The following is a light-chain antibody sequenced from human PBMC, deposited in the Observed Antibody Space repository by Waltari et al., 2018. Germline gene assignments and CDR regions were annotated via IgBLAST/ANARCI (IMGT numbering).Light chain of an antibody. CDR3: HQYGDSETT. J-gene: IGKJ3*01. Sequence: EIVLTQSPGTLPLSPGERVTLSCRASQSLRSDYLAWYQQKPGQAPRRLIYSAYTRATGIPDRFRGSWSGTDFTLTISRLEPEDFAVYYCHQYGDSETTFGPGTKVEIK. CDR2: SAY. CDR1: QSLRSDY. V-gene: IGKV3-20*01.